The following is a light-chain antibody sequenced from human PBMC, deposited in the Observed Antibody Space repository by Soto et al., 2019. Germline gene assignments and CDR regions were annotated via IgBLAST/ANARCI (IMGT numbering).Light chain of an antibody. CDR3: NSYTSSSTLYV. CDR2: EVS. CDR1: SSDVGGHNY. J-gene: IGLJ1*01. V-gene: IGLV2-14*01. Sequence: QSVLTQPASVSGSPGQSITISCTGTSSDVGGHNYVSWYQQHPGKAPKLMIYEVSNRPSGVSNRFSGSKSGNTASLTISGLQAEDEADYYCNSYTSSSTLYVFGTGTKLTVL.